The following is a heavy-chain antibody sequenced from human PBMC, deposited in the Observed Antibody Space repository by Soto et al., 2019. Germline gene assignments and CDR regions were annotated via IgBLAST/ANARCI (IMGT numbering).Heavy chain of an antibody. CDR1: GYTFTSYG. V-gene: IGHV1-18*04. D-gene: IGHD2-21*02. CDR2: ISAYNGNT. CDR3: ARVRVPYCGGDCYGYFDL. Sequence: QVQLVQSGAEVKKPGASVKVSCKASGYTFTSYGISWVRQAPGQGLEWMGWISAYNGNTNYVQKLQGRVTMTTDTSTSTAYMELRSLRSDDTAVYYCARVRVPYCGGDCYGYFDLWGRGTLVTVSS. J-gene: IGHJ2*01.